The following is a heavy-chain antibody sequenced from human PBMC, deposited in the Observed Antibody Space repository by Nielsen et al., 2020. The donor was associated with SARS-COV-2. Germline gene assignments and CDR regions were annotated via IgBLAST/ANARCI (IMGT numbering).Heavy chain of an antibody. V-gene: IGHV3-23*01. CDR2: ISGSGGST. Sequence: GGSLRLSCAASGFTFSSYAMSWVRQAPGKGLEWVSAISGSGGSTYYADSVKGRFTISRHNSKNTLYLQMNSLRAEDTAVYYCASGIAAAGIFDYWGQGTLVTVSS. J-gene: IGHJ4*02. CDR3: ASGIAAAGIFDY. D-gene: IGHD6-13*01. CDR1: GFTFSSYA.